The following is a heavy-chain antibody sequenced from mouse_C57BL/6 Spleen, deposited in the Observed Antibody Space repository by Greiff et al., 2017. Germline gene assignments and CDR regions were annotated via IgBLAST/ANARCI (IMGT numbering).Heavy chain of an antibody. D-gene: IGHD4-1*01. CDR1: GFTFSSYG. Sequence: EVKLMESGGDLVKPGGSLKLSCAASGFTFSSYGMSWVRQTPDKRLEWVATISSGGSYTYYPDSVKGRFTISRDNAKNTLYLQMSSLKSEDTAMYYCARRAGTGYYYAMDYWGQGTSVTVSS. J-gene: IGHJ4*01. CDR2: ISSGGSYT. V-gene: IGHV5-6*02. CDR3: ARRAGTGYYYAMDY.